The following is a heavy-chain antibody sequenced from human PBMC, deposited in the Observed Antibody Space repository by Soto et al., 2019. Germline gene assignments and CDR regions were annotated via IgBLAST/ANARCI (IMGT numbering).Heavy chain of an antibody. CDR2: ISYDGSNK. Sequence: QVQLVESGGGVVQPGRSLRLSCAASGFTFSSYAMHWVRQAPGKGLEWVAGISYDGSNKYYADSVKGRFTISRDNSKNTLYLQMNSLRAEDTAVYYCALSGTVTTSYYYGMDVWGQGTTVTVSS. CDR1: GFTFSSYA. CDR3: ALSGTVTTSYYYGMDV. V-gene: IGHV3-30-3*01. D-gene: IGHD4-17*01. J-gene: IGHJ6*02.